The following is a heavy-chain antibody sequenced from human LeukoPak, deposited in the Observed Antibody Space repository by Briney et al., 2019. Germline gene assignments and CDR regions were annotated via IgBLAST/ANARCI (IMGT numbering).Heavy chain of an antibody. J-gene: IGHJ4*02. D-gene: IGHD3-22*01. CDR1: GGSVSSGSYY. Sequence: SETLSLTCTVSGGSVSSGSYYWSWIRQPPGKELEWIGYIYYSGSTNYNPSLKSRVTISVDTSKNQFSLKLSSVTAADTAVYYCARSQYYDSSGYYVFYFDYWGQGTLVTVSS. V-gene: IGHV4-61*01. CDR2: IYYSGST. CDR3: ARSQYYDSSGYYVFYFDY.